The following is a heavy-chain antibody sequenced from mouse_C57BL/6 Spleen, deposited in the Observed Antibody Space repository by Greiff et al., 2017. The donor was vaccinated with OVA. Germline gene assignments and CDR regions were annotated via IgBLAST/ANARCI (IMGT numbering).Heavy chain of an antibody. Sequence: QVQLKQPGAELVRPGSSVKLSCKASGYTFTSYWMHWVKQRPIQGLEWIGNIDPSDSETHYNQKFKDKATLTVDKSSSTAYMQLSSLTSEDSAVYYCAQIYDGYPGYFDYWGQGTTLTVSS. CDR3: AQIYDGYPGYFDY. J-gene: IGHJ2*01. CDR2: IDPSDSET. D-gene: IGHD2-3*01. CDR1: GYTFTSYW. V-gene: IGHV1-52*01.